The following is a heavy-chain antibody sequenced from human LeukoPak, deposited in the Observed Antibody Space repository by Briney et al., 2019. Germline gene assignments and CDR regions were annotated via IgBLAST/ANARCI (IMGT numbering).Heavy chain of an antibody. Sequence: PGGSLRLSCAASGFTFSSYSMNWVRQAPGKGLEWVSYISSRSSTIYYADSVKGRFTISRDNATNSLYLQMNSLRAEDTAVYYCARKGGPLGPPSDNWGQGTLVTVSS. D-gene: IGHD7-27*01. V-gene: IGHV3-48*04. CDR3: ARKGGPLGPPSDN. J-gene: IGHJ4*02. CDR1: GFTFSSYS. CDR2: ISSRSSTI.